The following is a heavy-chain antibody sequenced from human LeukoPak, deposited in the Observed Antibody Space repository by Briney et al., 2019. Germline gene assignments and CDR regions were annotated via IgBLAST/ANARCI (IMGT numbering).Heavy chain of an antibody. CDR3: AREIVVVVAATDSYYFDY. V-gene: IGHV4-34*01. CDR2: INHSGST. Sequence: SETLSLTCAVYGGSFSGYYWSWIRQPPGKGLEWIGEINHSGSTNYNPSLKSRVTISVDTSKNQFSLKLSSVTAADTAVYYCAREIVVVVAATDSYYFDYWGQGTLVTDSS. D-gene: IGHD2-15*01. CDR1: GGSFSGYY. J-gene: IGHJ4*02.